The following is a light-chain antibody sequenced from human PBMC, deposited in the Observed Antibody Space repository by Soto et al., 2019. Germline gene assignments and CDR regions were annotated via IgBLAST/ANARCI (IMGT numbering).Light chain of an antibody. J-gene: IGLJ3*02. V-gene: IGLV1-44*01. CDR3: AASHDSRNGWV. CDR2: SSD. CDR1: SSDIGSNS. Sequence: QSVLTQPPSASRTPGQRVTIPCSGSSSDIGSNSVNWYQQLPGTAPKLLIYSSDQRPSGVPDRVSGSKSGTSASLAISGLQPEDEADYYCAASHDSRNGWVFGGGTKVTVL.